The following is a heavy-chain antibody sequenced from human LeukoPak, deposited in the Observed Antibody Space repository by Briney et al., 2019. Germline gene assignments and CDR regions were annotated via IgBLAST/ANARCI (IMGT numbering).Heavy chain of an antibody. CDR2: IYSGGST. J-gene: IGHJ4*02. V-gene: IGHV3-66*01. CDR3: ERTMTGGLII. D-gene: IGHD3-10*01. Sequence: PGGSLRLSCAVSGFSVSNNYLSWVRQAPGKGLEWVSVIYSGGSTYYADSVKGRSIISRDNSKNTVNLQMNSLRDEDTAVYYCERTMTGGLIIWGQGTQVTVSS. CDR1: GFSVSNNY.